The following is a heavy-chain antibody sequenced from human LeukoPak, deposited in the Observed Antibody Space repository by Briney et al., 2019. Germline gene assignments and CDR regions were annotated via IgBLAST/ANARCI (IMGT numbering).Heavy chain of an antibody. CDR1: GFTFSSYG. CDR2: IRYDGSNK. D-gene: IGHD5-18*01. Sequence: GGSLRLSCAASGFTFSSYGMRWVRQAPGKGLEWVAFIRYDGSNKYYADSVKGRFTISRDNSKNTLYLQMNSLRAEDTAVYYCAKDLGPLYSYANSFDYWGQGTLVTVSS. CDR3: AKDLGPLYSYANSFDY. J-gene: IGHJ4*02. V-gene: IGHV3-30*02.